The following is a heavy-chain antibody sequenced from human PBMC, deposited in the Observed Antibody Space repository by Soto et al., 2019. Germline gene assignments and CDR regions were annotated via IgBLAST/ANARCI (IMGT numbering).Heavy chain of an antibody. Sequence: EVQLVESGGDLVQPGGSLSLSCAATGFTFSSYTMHWVRQAPGKGLEYVSAISSNGETTYYANSVRGRFTISRDNSRNTPYLQMGSLRGEDMAVYYCARERRAVAGNDAFDIWGQGTMVTVSS. CDR2: ISSNGETT. V-gene: IGHV3-64*01. CDR1: GFTFSSYT. J-gene: IGHJ3*02. D-gene: IGHD6-19*01. CDR3: ARERRAVAGNDAFDI.